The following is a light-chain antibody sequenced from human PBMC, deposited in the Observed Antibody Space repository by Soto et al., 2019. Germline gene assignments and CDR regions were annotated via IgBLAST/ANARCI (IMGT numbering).Light chain of an antibody. V-gene: IGKV3-20*01. CDR3: QQYGSSPRT. J-gene: IGKJ1*01. CDR1: QSVSSSY. CDR2: GAS. Sequence: EIVLPKSRCSLAFPPWERAAIACRASQSVSSSYLAWYQQKPGQAPRLLIYGASSRASGIPDRFSGSGSGTDFTLTISRLEPEDFAVYYCQQYGSSPRTFGQGTKVDI.